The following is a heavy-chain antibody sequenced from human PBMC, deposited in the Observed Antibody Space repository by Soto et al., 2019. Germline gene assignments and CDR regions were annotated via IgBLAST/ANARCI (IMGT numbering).Heavy chain of an antibody. CDR2: IIQNGET. D-gene: IGHD3-9*01. V-gene: IGHV3-23*01. CDR3: AKDRQPDGIWTFDY. J-gene: IGHJ4*02. CDR1: GFTLSTYT. Sequence: LRLSCAASGFTLSTYTMNWVRQAPGKGLEWVSGIIQNGETYYTGSVKGRFTISRDNSKNMVYLQMDSLRADDTALYYCAKDRQPDGIWTFDYWGQATLVTVSS.